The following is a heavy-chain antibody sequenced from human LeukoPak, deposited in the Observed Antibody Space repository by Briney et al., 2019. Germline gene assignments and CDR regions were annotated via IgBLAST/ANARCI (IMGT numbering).Heavy chain of an antibody. J-gene: IGHJ4*02. CDR2: INPKSGGT. CDR1: GYAFTGYY. CDR3: ARVTNRVVAEEDY. V-gene: IGHV1-2*02. D-gene: IGHD2-15*01. Sequence: GASVTVSCKASGYAFTGYYMHWVRQAPGQGLEWMGWINPKSGGTNYAQKFQGRVTMTRDTSISTAYMELSRLRSDDTAVYYCARVTNRVVAEEDYWGQGTLVTVSS.